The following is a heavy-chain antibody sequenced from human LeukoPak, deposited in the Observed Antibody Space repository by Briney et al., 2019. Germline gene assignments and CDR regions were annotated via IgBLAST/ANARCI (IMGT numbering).Heavy chain of an antibody. D-gene: IGHD2-2*01. Sequence: GGTLRLSCAASGFTFSSYGMSWVRQAPGKGLEWVSAISGSGGSTYYADSVKGRFTISRDNSKNTLYLQMNSLRAEDTAVYYCAKAPSGYCSSTSCYEFDYWGQGTLVTVSS. CDR1: GFTFSSYG. V-gene: IGHV3-23*01. CDR2: ISGSGGST. CDR3: AKAPSGYCSSTSCYEFDY. J-gene: IGHJ4*02.